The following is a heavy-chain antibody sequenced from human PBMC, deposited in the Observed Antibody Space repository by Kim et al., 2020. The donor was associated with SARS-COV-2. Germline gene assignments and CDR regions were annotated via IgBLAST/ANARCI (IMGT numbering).Heavy chain of an antibody. J-gene: IGHJ4*02. CDR1: GLNFADYA. V-gene: IGHV3-49*03. CDR3: TSGPYYYDSAAYYHDY. Sequence: GGSLRLSCTTSGLNFADYAMSWFRQAPGKGLEWVAFIRSKRYDETTEYAASVKGRFIISRDDSKRIAYLQRNGLKTEDTAVYYCTSGPYYYDSAAYYHDYWGQGTLVTVSS. D-gene: IGHD3-22*01. CDR2: IRSKRYDETT.